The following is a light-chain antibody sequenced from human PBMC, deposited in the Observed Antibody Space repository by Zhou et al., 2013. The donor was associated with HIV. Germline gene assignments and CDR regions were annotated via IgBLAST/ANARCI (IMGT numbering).Light chain of an antibody. V-gene: IGKV3-20*01. CDR1: QSVGSN. CDR2: GAS. Sequence: EIVMTQSSATLSVSPGEGATLSCRASQSVGSNLAWYHQKPGQAPRLLIYGASSRATGIPDRFSGSGSGTDFTLTITRLEPEDFAVYYCQQFDGSPTWTFGPGTKVEMK. CDR3: QQFDGSPTWT. J-gene: IGKJ1*01.